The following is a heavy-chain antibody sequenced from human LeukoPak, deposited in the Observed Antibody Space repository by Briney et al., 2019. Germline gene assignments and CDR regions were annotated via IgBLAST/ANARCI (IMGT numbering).Heavy chain of an antibody. D-gene: IGHD3-9*01. CDR2: MYYNGSM. V-gene: IGHV4-59*11. J-gene: IGHJ4*02. CDR1: GGSISSHY. Sequence: SETLSLTCTVSGGSISSHYWSWIRQPPGKGLEWIGYMYYNGSMDYNPSLKSRVTISADTSKNQFSLKLSSVTAADTAVYYCASGLRYFDLYYWGQGTLVTVSS. CDR3: ASGLRYFDLYY.